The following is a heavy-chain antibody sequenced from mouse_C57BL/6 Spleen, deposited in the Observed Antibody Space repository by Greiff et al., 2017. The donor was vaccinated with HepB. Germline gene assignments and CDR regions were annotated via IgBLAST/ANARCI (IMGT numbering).Heavy chain of an antibody. V-gene: IGHV1-26*01. J-gene: IGHJ3*01. CDR2: INPNNGGT. CDR3: ASGTAQATLAY. D-gene: IGHD3-2*02. CDR1: GYTFTDYY. Sequence: EVQLQQSGPELVKPGASVKMSCKASGYTFTDYYMNWVKQSHGKSLEWIGDINPNNGGTSYNQKFKGKATLTVDKSSSTAYMELRSLTSEDSAVYYCASGTAQATLAYWGQGTLVTVSA.